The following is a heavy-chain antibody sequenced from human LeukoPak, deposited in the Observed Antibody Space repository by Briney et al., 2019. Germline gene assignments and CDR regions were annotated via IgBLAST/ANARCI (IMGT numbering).Heavy chain of an antibody. J-gene: IGHJ4*02. V-gene: IGHV3-30-3*01. Sequence: PGGSLRLSCAASGFTFSSYAMHWVRQARGKGLEWVAVISYEGSNKYYADSVKGRFTISRDNSKNTLYLQMNSLRAEDTAVYYCARVIRGGYDSGPFDYSGQGTLVTVSS. CDR1: GFTFSSYA. D-gene: IGHD5-12*01. CDR2: ISYEGSNK. CDR3: ARVIRGGYDSGPFDY.